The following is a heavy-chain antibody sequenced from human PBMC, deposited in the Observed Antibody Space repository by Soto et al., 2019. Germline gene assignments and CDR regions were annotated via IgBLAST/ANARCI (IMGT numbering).Heavy chain of an antibody. Sequence: ESLKISCKGSGYSFTSYWISWVRQMPGKGLEWMGRIDPSDSYTNYSPSFQGHVTIPADKSISTAYLQWSSLKASDTAMYYCARLSGMRFYYYYGMDVWGQGTTVTVSS. CDR3: ARLSGMRFYYYYGMDV. D-gene: IGHD3-10*01. V-gene: IGHV5-10-1*01. CDR2: IDPSDSYT. CDR1: GYSFTSYW. J-gene: IGHJ6*02.